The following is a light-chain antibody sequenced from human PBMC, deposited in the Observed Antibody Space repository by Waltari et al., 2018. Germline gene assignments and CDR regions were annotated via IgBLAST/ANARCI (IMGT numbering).Light chain of an antibody. V-gene: IGKV1-13*02. CDR3: QQGNSYPPT. CDR1: QGISSY. J-gene: IGKJ1*01. Sequence: IQMSQSLSSLSASVGDRVTITCRASQGISSYLNWYQQKPGKAPKLLIYYANSLASGVPSRFSGSGSGTEFTLTISSLQPEDFATYYCQQGNSYPPTFGQGTKVEIK. CDR2: YAN.